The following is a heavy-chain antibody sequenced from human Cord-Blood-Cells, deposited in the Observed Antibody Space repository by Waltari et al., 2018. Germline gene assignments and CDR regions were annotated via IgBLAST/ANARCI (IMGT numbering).Heavy chain of an antibody. CDR2: IYYSGST. J-gene: IGHJ3*02. Sequence: IGYIYYSGSTNYNPSLKSRVTISVDTSKNQFSLKLSSVTAADTAMYYCAREDYKNAFDIWGQGTMVTVSS. V-gene: IGHV4-59*01. CDR3: AREDYKNAFDI. D-gene: IGHD4-4*01.